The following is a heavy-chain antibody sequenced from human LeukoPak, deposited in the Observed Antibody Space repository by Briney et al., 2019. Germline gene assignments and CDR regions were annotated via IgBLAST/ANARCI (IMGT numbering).Heavy chain of an antibody. CDR3: ARAGDYGVDAFDI. Sequence: SGPTLVKPTQTLTPTCTFSGFSLSTSGMRVSWIRQPPGKALEWLARIDWDDDKFYSTSLKTRLTISKDTSKNQVVLTMTNMDPVDTATYYCARAGDYGVDAFDIWGQGTMVTVSS. CDR2: IDWDDDK. V-gene: IGHV2-70*04. CDR1: GFSLSTSGMR. D-gene: IGHD4-17*01. J-gene: IGHJ3*02.